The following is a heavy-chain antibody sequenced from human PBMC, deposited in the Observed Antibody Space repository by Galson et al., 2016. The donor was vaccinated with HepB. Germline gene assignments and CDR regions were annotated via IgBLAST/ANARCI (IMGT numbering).Heavy chain of an antibody. CDR2: ITGTAFYT. J-gene: IGHJ6*03. CDR1: GFDFRTYS. V-gene: IGHV3-21*04. D-gene: IGHD3-16*02. Sequence: SLRLSCAASGFDFRTYSMNWVRQTPGKGLEWVASITGTAFYTYYADSIKDRFTISRDNPRNLLKLQMNSLRVDDSAIDYGARGSDSGSSRFRFYFYMDMWGKGTTVTVSS. CDR3: ARGSDSGSSRFRFYFYMDM.